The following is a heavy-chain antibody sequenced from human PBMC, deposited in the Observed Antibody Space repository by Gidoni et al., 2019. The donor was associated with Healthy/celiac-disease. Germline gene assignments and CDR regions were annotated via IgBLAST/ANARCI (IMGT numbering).Heavy chain of an antibody. CDR1: GGSVSSGSYY. CDR3: ARDRGWLQLRYFDL. CDR2: ISYSGST. V-gene: IGHV4-61*01. J-gene: IGHJ2*01. D-gene: IGHD5-12*01. Sequence: QVQLQESGPGLVKPSETLSLTCTVAGGSVSSGSYYWCWIRQPTGNGLEWIGNISYSGSTNYTPSLKSRVTISVDTSKNQFSLKLSSVTAADTAVYYCARDRGWLQLRYFDLLGRGTLVTVSS.